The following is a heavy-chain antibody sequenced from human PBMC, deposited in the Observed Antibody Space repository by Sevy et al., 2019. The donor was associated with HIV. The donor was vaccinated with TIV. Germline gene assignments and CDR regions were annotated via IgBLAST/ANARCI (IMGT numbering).Heavy chain of an antibody. CDR1: GYTLSEVS. CDR3: VIGDTPRLTGSGTRLKDQSLNYFHF. Sequence: ASVKVSCKVPGYTLSEVSMHWVRQAPGKGLEWMGGFVPEDGEIVYAQKLQGRVTVAEETLTDTAYLEVTNLRSEDTATYFCVIGDTPRLTGSGTRLKDQSLNYFHFWGQGTLVTVSS. D-gene: IGHD2-2*01. CDR2: FVPEDGEI. V-gene: IGHV1-24*01. J-gene: IGHJ4*02.